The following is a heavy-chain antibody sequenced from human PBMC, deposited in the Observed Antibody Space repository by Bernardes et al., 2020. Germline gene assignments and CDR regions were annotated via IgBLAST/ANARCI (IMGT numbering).Heavy chain of an antibody. J-gene: IGHJ6*02. D-gene: IGHD6-13*01. CDR3: ARLASRVAASGGMDV. CDR2: IYPGDSDT. CDR1: GYSFTSYW. Sequence: GESLKISCKGSGYSFTSYWIGWVRQMPGKGLEWMGIIYPGDSDTRYSPSFQGQVTISADKSISTAYLQWSSLKASDTAMYYCARLASRVAASGGMDVWGQGTTVTVSS. V-gene: IGHV5-51*01.